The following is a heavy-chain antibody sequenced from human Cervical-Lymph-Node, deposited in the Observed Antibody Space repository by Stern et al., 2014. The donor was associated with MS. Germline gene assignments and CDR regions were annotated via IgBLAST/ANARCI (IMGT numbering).Heavy chain of an antibody. Sequence: VQLEESGAEVTKPGSSVKVSCKASGGNFSKFHSSWVRQAPGQGLEWMGGIFPVFGTPASAHEFRGRVPITADVSTSTVYMELSSLRSDDTAVYYCALSSETSDRWYSLGYDLWGQGTLVTVSS. D-gene: IGHD6-13*01. CDR3: ALSSETSDRWYSLGYDL. CDR1: GGNFSKFH. V-gene: IGHV1-69*01. J-gene: IGHJ5*02. CDR2: IFPVFGTP.